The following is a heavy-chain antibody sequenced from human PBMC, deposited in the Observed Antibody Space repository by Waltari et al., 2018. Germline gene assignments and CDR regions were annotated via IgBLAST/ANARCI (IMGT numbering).Heavy chain of an antibody. CDR2: ISGSGGST. D-gene: IGHD1-26*01. CDR3: AKDSVRVGATLDDY. J-gene: IGHJ4*02. V-gene: IGHV3-23*01. Sequence: RGKGMGWVSTISGSGGSTYYAGSVKGRFTISRDNSKNTLYLQMNSLRAEDTAVYYCAKDSVRVGATLDDYWGQGTLVTVSS.